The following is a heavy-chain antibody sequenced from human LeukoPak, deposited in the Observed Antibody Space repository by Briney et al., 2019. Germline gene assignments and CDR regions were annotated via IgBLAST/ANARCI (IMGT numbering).Heavy chain of an antibody. CDR2: INPNSGGT. V-gene: IGHV1-2*04. CDR1: GYTFTTYG. CDR3: ARDPQRLPKVYYGMDV. J-gene: IGHJ6*02. Sequence: ASVKVSCKASGYTFTTYGVSWVRQAPGQGLEWMGWINPNSGGTNYAQKFQGWVTMTRDTSISTAYMELSRLRSDDTAVYYCARDPQRLPKVYYGMDVWGQGTTVTVSS. D-gene: IGHD6-25*01.